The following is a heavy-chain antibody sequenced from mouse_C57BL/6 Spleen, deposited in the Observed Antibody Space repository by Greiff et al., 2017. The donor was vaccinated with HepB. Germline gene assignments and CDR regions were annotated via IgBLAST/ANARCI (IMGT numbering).Heavy chain of an antibody. J-gene: IGHJ2*01. V-gene: IGHV1-81*01. CDR2: IYPRSGNT. CDR1: GYTFTSYG. CDR3: ARRDGDYGFDY. Sequence: QVQLQQSGAELARPGASVKLSCKASGYTFTSYGISWVKQRTGQGLEWIGEIYPRSGNTYYNEKFKGKATLTADKSSSTAYMELRSLTSEDSPVYFCARRDGDYGFDYWGQGTTLTVSS. D-gene: IGHD2-4*01.